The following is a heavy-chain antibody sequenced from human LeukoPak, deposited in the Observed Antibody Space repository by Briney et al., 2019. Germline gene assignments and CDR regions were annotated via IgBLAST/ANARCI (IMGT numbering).Heavy chain of an antibody. Sequence: SETLSLTCTVSGGYISSYYWSWVRQPAGKGLEWIGRIYTSGITNYTHSLKSRITMSVDTSKNQFSLKLSSVTAADTAVYYCARDVGSPQYSTGWYHFDLWGQGTLVAVSS. CDR1: GGYISSYY. D-gene: IGHD6-19*01. CDR3: ARDVGSPQYSTGWYHFDL. CDR2: IYTSGIT. V-gene: IGHV4-4*07. J-gene: IGHJ4*02.